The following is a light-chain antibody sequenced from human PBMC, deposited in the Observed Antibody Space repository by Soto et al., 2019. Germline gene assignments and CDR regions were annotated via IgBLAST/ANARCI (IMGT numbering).Light chain of an antibody. CDR1: QSVSSY. Sequence: EIVITQSPATLSVSAGERATLYCRASQSVSSYLAWYQQKPGQAPRLLIYDASNRATGIPARFSGSGSGTDFTLTISSLEPEDFAVYYCQQRSNWPPITFGQGTRLEIK. CDR3: QQRSNWPPIT. CDR2: DAS. J-gene: IGKJ5*01. V-gene: IGKV3-11*01.